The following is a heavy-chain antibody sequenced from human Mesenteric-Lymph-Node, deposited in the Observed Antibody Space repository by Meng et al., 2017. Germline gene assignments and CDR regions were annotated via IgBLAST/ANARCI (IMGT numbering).Heavy chain of an antibody. Sequence: QVPLQESGPGLLKPSETLSLTCAVYGGSFSGYYWSWIRQPPGKGLEWIGEINHSGSTNYNPSLKSRVTISVDTSKNQFSLKLSSVTAADTAVYYCARGRGYGDYGSLYWGQGTLVTASS. CDR3: ARGRGYGDYGSLY. CDR2: INHSGST. J-gene: IGHJ4*02. D-gene: IGHD4-17*01. V-gene: IGHV4-34*01. CDR1: GGSFSGYY.